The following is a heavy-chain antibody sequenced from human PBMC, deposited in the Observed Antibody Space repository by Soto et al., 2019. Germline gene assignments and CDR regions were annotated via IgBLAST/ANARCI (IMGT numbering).Heavy chain of an antibody. CDR3: ARGIGGSGLIDY. Sequence: GASVKVSCKASGYTFTGYYIHWVRQAPGQGLEWMGWINPNSGGTNYAQKFQGWVTMTRNTSISTAYMELSSLRSEDTAVYYCARGIGGSGLIDYWGQGTLVTVSS. V-gene: IGHV1-2*04. D-gene: IGHD6-25*01. J-gene: IGHJ4*02. CDR1: GYTFTGYY. CDR2: INPNSGGT.